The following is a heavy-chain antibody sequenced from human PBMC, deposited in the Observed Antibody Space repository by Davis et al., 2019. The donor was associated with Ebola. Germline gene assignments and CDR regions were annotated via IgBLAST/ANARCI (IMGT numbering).Heavy chain of an antibody. CDR3: ARDPTRTYYDFWSGSSDYYYGMDV. Sequence: PGGSLRLSCAASGFTFSNYWMSWVRQAPGKGLEWVANIKQDGSEKYYVDSVKGRFTISRDNARNSFYLQMNSLRAEDTAVYYCARDPTRTYYDFWSGSSDYYYGMDVWGQGTTVTVSS. CDR2: IKQDGSEK. CDR1: GFTFSNYW. D-gene: IGHD3-3*01. V-gene: IGHV3-7*01. J-gene: IGHJ6*02.